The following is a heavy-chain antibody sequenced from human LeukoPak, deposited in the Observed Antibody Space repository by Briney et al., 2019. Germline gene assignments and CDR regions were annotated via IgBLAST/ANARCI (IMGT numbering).Heavy chain of an antibody. CDR2: ISYNGSNK. Sequence: GGSLRLSCAASGFTFSSYAMHWVRQAPGKGLEWVAVISYNGSNKYYADSVKGRFTISRDNSKNTLYLQMNSLRAEDTAVYYCARLYPGYYFDYWGQGTLVTVSS. CDR3: ARLYPGYYFDY. CDR1: GFTFSSYA. V-gene: IGHV3-30-3*01. D-gene: IGHD2-8*01. J-gene: IGHJ4*02.